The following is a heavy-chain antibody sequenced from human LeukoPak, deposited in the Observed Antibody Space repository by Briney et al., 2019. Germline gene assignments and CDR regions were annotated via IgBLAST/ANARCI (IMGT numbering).Heavy chain of an antibody. V-gene: IGHV3-7*01. CDR3: ATIC. J-gene: IGHJ4*02. Sequence: GGSLRLSCAASGFTFSSYSMNWVRQAPGKGLEWVANIKPDGSEKYYVDSVKGRFTISRDNAKNSLYLQMNSLRAEDTAVYYCATICWGQGTLDSVSS. CDR2: IKPDGSEK. D-gene: IGHD2-21*01. CDR1: GFTFSSYS.